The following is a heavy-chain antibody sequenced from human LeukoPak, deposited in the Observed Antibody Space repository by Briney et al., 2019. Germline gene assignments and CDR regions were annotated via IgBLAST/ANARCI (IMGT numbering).Heavy chain of an antibody. D-gene: IGHD2-15*01. CDR2: IRYDGSNK. CDR1: GFTFSSYG. CDR3: ARGISNLDP. V-gene: IGHV3-30*02. J-gene: IGHJ5*02. Sequence: AGGSLRLSCAASGFTFSSYGMHWVRQAPGKGLEWVAFIRYDGSNKYYADSVKGRFTISRDNAKNSLYLQMNSLRAEDTAVYYCARGISNLDPWGQGTLVTVSS.